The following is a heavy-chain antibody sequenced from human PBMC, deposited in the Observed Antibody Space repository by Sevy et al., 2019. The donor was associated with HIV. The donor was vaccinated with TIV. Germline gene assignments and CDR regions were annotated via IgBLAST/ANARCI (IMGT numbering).Heavy chain of an antibody. D-gene: IGHD6-13*01. Sequence: GGSLRLSCSASGFTFSSYAMHWVRRAPEKGLEYVSVRSSNGGSTDYADSVKGRFTISRDNSKNTLYLQMSSLRAEDTAVYYCVKDHSLGSHIAAAGYFDYWGQGTLVTVSS. CDR3: VKDHSLGSHIAAAGYFDY. CDR1: GFTFSSYA. J-gene: IGHJ4*02. V-gene: IGHV3-64D*06. CDR2: RSSNGGST.